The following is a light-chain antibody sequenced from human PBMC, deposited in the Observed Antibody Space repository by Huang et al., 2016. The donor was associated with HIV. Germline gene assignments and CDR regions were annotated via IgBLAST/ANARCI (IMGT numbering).Light chain of an antibody. J-gene: IGKJ1*01. Sequence: DVVLTQSPLSLPVTLGQPASISCKSSHSPLHSDGNTYLNWFLQSPGHSPRRLIYKVSNRDVGVPARFSGSGSGADFTLTISRVEADDIGVYYCMQGTHWPQTFGPGTKVEVK. CDR2: KVS. V-gene: IGKV2-30*02. CDR1: HSPLHSDGNTY. CDR3: MQGTHWPQT.